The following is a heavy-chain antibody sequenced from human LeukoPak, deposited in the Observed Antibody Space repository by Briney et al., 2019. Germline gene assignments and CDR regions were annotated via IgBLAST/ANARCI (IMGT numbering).Heavy chain of an antibody. CDR2: ISGSGGST. CDR1: GFTFSSYA. Sequence: GGSLRLSCAASGFTFSSYAMRWVRQAPGKVLEWVSAISGSGGSTYYADSVKGRFTISRDNSKNTLYLQMNSLRAEDTAVYYCAKNTNVFGSIVDYWGQGTLVTVSS. J-gene: IGHJ4*02. CDR3: AKNTNVFGSIVDY. V-gene: IGHV3-23*01. D-gene: IGHD2-8*01.